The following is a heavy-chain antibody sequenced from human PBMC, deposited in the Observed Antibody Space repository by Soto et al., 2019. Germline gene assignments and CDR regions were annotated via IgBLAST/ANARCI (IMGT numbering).Heavy chain of an antibody. CDR2: IYHSGST. CDR1: GGSISSGGYS. V-gene: IGHV4-30-2*01. Sequence: TLSLTCAVSGGSISSGGYSWIWIRQPPGKGLEWIGYIYHSGSTYYNPSLKSRVTISVDRSKNQFSLKLSSVTAADTAVYYCARGQVVAAQHWGQGTLVTVSP. D-gene: IGHD2-15*01. CDR3: ARGQVVAAQH. J-gene: IGHJ4*02.